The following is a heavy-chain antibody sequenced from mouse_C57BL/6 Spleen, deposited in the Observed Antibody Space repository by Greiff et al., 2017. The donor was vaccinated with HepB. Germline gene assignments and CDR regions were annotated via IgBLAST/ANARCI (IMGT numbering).Heavy chain of an antibody. D-gene: IGHD2-3*01. J-gene: IGHJ3*01. CDR2: IDPANGNT. CDR1: GFNFNNTY. CDR3: ARSVFYDGDGGFAY. V-gene: IGHV14-3*01. Sequence: VQLQQSVAELGRPGASVKLSCTASGFNFNNTYMHWVKQRPEQGLEWIGRIDPANGNTKYAPKFQGKATITADTSSNTAYLQLSSLTSEDTAIYDCARSVFYDGDGGFAYWGQGTLVTVAA.